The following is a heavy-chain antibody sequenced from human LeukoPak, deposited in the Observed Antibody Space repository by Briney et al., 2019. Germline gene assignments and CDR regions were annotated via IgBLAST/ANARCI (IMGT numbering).Heavy chain of an antibody. Sequence: ASVKVSCKASGYTFTSYYMHWVRQAPGQGLEWMGIINPSGGSTSYAQKFQGRVTITADESTSTAYMELSSLRSEDTAVYYCATYQEGYSSGWYYFDYWGQGTLVTVSS. D-gene: IGHD6-19*01. V-gene: IGHV1-46*01. CDR2: INPSGGST. CDR3: ATYQEGYSSGWYYFDY. CDR1: GYTFTSYY. J-gene: IGHJ4*02.